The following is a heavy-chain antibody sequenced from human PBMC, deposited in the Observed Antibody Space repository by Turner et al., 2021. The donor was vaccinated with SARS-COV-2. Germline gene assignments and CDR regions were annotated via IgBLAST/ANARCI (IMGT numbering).Heavy chain of an antibody. D-gene: IGHD3-10*01. Sequence: EVQLLESGGGLVQPGGSLRLSCAASGFTFSSYAMSWVRQAPGKGLEWVSVIGYAGYTYYSDSVKGRFTISRDNVKNSLYLQMNSLRAGDSAVYYCARDLFQDYGSGSYRLDYWGQGTLVTVSS. CDR3: ARDLFQDYGSGSYRLDY. CDR2: IGYAGYT. J-gene: IGHJ4*02. V-gene: IGHV3-23*01. CDR1: GFTFSSYA.